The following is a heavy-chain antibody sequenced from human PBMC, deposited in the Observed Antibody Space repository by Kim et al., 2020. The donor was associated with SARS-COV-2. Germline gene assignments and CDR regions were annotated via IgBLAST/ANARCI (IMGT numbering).Heavy chain of an antibody. V-gene: IGHV4-39*01. CDR3: ARHYAPRGPIR. CDR2: IYYSGST. Sequence: SETLSLTCTVSGGSISSSSYYWGWIRQPPGKGLEWIGSIYYSGSTYYNPSLKSRVTISVDTSKNQFSLKLSSVTAADTAVYYCARHYAPRGPIRWGQGTLVTVSS. D-gene: IGHD3-16*01. CDR1: GGSISSSSYY. J-gene: IGHJ4*02.